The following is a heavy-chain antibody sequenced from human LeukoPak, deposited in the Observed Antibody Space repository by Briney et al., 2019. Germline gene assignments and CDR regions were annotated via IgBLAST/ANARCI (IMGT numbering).Heavy chain of an antibody. CDR2: IRGDGGEK. CDR1: GFTFSTYW. CDR3: ARGGAARPDF. D-gene: IGHD6-6*01. V-gene: IGHV3-7*01. J-gene: IGHJ4*02. Sequence: PGGSLRLSCAAPGFTFSTYWMNWFRQTPGKGLEWVAKIRGDGGEKDHVASVKGRFTISRDNAKNSLYLQMNSLRVEDTAIYYCARGGAARPDFWGQGTLVTVSS.